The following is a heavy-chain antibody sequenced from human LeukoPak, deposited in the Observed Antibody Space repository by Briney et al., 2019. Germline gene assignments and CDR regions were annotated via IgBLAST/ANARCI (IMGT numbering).Heavy chain of an antibody. CDR1: GYSFTSYW. D-gene: IGHD6-19*01. V-gene: IGHV5-51*01. J-gene: IGHJ4*02. Sequence: GEFLKISCKGSGYSFTSYWIGWVRQMPGKGLEWMGIIYPADSDTRYSPPFQGQVTISADRSISTAYLQWSSLKASDTAMYYCARQDGSAWYYFDYWGQGTLVTVSS. CDR2: IYPADSDT. CDR3: ARQDGSAWYYFDY.